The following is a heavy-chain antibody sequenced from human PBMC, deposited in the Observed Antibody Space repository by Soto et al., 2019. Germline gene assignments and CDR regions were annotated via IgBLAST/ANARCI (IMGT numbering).Heavy chain of an antibody. CDR3: ARVPTPYDYVWGSYPSFYFDY. V-gene: IGHV1-69*06. CDR2: IIPIFGTA. Sequence: SVKVSCKASGGTFSSYAISWVRQAPGQGLEWMGGIIPIFGTANYAQKFQGRVTITADKSTSAAYMELSSLRSEDTAVYYCARVPTPYDYVWGSYPSFYFDYWGQGTLVTVSS. J-gene: IGHJ4*02. CDR1: GGTFSSYA. D-gene: IGHD3-16*02.